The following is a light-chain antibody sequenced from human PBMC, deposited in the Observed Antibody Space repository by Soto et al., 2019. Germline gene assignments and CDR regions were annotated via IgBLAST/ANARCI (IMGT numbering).Light chain of an antibody. CDR2: DAS. CDR3: QQYDNLPLMYT. CDR1: QDINVY. J-gene: IGKJ2*01. V-gene: IGKV1-33*01. Sequence: DLQMTQSPSSLSASIGDRVTITCQASQDINVYLNWYQQKPGKAPKLLIYDASNLETGVPSRFSGSGSGTDFTFTISSLQPEDVATYYCQQYDNLPLMYTFGQGTKLEIK.